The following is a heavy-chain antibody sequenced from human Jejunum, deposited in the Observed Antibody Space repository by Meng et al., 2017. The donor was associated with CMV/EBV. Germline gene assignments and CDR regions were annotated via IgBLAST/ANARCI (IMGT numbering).Heavy chain of an antibody. CDR1: LTFSCFP. V-gene: IGHV3-30*04. D-gene: IGHD3-3*01. CDR2: VSYDGSDK. CDR3: AKDITDFGVAGRGIDV. J-gene: IGHJ6*02. Sequence: LTFSCFPMNWVRQAPGKGLEWVSVVSYDGSDKYYVESVKGRFTISRDNSKSTLYLQMNSLRVEDTAVYYCAKDITDFGVAGRGIDVWGQGITVTVSS.